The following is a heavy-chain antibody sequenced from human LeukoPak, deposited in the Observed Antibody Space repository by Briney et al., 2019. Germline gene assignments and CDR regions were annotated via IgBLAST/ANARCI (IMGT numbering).Heavy chain of an antibody. V-gene: IGHV4-59*01. CDR2: IYYSGST. CDR3: AARRDGYNNWYFDL. J-gene: IGHJ2*01. CDR1: GGSINSYY. Sequence: PSETLSLTCTVSGGSINSYYWSWLRQPPGQGLEWIGYIYYSGSTNYNPSLKSRVTISLDTSKNQFSLKLSSVTAAATAVYDCAARRDGYNNWYFDLWGRGTLVTVSS. D-gene: IGHD5-24*01.